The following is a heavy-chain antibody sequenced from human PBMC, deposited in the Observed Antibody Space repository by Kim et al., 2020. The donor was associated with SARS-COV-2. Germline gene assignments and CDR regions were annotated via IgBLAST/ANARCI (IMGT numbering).Heavy chain of an antibody. J-gene: IGHJ6*02. CDR2: ISYDGSNK. CDR3: ARENYYGSGSFYYYYYYGMDV. V-gene: IGHV3-30*04. Sequence: YAMHWVRQAPGKGLEWVAVISYDGSNKYYADSVKGRFTISRDNSKNTLYLQMNSLRAEDTAVYYCARENYYGSGSFYYYYYYGMDVWGQGTKVTV. D-gene: IGHD3-10*01. CDR1: YA.